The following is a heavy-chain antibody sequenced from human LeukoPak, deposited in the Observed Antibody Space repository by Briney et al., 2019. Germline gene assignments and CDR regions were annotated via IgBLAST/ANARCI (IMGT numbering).Heavy chain of an antibody. J-gene: IGHJ4*02. D-gene: IGHD2-15*01. CDR1: GGILSGYY. Sequence: AETLSLTRAVYGGILSGYYWSWIRQPPGKGLEWIGEINHSGSTNYNPSLKSRVTISVDTSKNQFSLKLSCVTAADTGVYYCERAPYCRGGSCIDYWGQGTLVTVSS. CDR2: INHSGST. CDR3: ERAPYCRGGSCIDY. V-gene: IGHV4-34*01.